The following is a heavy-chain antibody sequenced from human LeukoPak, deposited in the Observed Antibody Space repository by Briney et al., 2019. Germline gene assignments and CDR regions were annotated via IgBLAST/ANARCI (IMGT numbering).Heavy chain of an antibody. Sequence: ASVKVSCKASGYTFTSYGISWVRQAPGQGLEWMGWISAYNGNTNYAQKLQGRVTMTTDTSTSTAYMELRSLRSDDTAVYYCARSVATSGRGSLDTWGQGTMVTVSS. CDR2: ISAYNGNT. CDR3: ARSVATSGRGSLDT. V-gene: IGHV1-18*01. CDR1: GYTFTSYG. D-gene: IGHD5-12*01. J-gene: IGHJ3*02.